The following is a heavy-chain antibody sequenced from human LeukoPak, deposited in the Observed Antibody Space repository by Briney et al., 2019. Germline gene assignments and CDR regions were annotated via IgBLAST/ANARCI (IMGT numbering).Heavy chain of an antibody. J-gene: IGHJ4*02. D-gene: IGHD6-6*01. CDR3: ASRGIYSSSIDY. V-gene: IGHV1-8*01. Sequence: ASVKVSCKASGYTFTSYDINWVRQAPGRGLEWMGWMNPNSGNTGYAQKFQGRVTMTRNTSISTAYMELSSLRSEDTAVYYCASRGIYSSSIDYWGQGTLVTVSS. CDR2: MNPNSGNT. CDR1: GYTFTSYD.